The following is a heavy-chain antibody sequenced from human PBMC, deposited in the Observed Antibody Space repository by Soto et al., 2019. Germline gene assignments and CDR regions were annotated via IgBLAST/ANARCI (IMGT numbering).Heavy chain of an antibody. J-gene: IGHJ4*02. Sequence: QVQLVESGGGVVQPGRSLRLSCAASGFTFSSYGMHWVRQAPGKGLEWVAVIWYDGSNKYYADSVKGRFTISRDNSKNTLNLEMNSLRAEDTAVYYCARGMEEQWLYWAYWGQGTLVTVSS. CDR3: ARGMEEQWLYWAY. CDR1: GFTFSSYG. CDR2: IWYDGSNK. V-gene: IGHV3-33*01. D-gene: IGHD6-19*01.